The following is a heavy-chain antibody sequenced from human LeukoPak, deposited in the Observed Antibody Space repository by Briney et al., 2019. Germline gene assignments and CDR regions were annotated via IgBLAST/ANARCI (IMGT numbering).Heavy chain of an antibody. CDR1: GGSFSGYY. CDR2: INHSGST. J-gene: IGHJ3*02. Sequence: SETLSLTCAVYGGSFSGYYWSWIRQPPGKGLEWIGEINHSGSTNYNPSLKSRVTISVDTSKNQSSLKLSSVTAADTAVYYCARDPNYYDSSGRSDAFDIWGQGTMVTVSS. D-gene: IGHD3-22*01. V-gene: IGHV4-34*01. CDR3: ARDPNYYDSSGRSDAFDI.